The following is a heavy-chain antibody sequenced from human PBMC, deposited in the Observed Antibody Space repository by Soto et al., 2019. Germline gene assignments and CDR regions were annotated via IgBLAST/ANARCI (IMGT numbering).Heavy chain of an antibody. V-gene: IGHV3-23*01. J-gene: IGHJ4*02. CDR3: AKFGPPNSISTWFNY. Sequence: GGSLRLSCATSGFTFRNYGMTWVRRAPGKGLEWVSLIGAGGSDTYYADSVKGRFTISRDDSKNTLFLEMNSLTAEDTAVYYCAKFGPPNSISTWFNYWGQGTLVTVSS. CDR2: IGAGGSDT. D-gene: IGHD6-6*01. CDR1: GFTFRNYG.